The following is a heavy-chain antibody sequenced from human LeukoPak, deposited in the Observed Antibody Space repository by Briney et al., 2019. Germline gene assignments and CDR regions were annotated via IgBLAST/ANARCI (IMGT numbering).Heavy chain of an antibody. Sequence: ASVNVSCKASGYTFTGYYMHWVRQAPGQGLEWMGWINPNSGGTNYAQKFQGRVTMTRDTSISTAYMELSRLRSDDTAVYYCARNSMRVVVVPAAIGNYWGQGTLVTVSS. V-gene: IGHV1-2*02. D-gene: IGHD2-2*02. CDR2: INPNSGGT. CDR3: ARNSMRVVVVPAAIGNY. J-gene: IGHJ4*02. CDR1: GYTFTGYY.